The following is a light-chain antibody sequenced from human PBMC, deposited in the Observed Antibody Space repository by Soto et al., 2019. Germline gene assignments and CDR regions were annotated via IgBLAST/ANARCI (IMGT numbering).Light chain of an antibody. J-gene: IGKJ5*01. CDR3: QQNYSPPPVT. CDR2: AAS. V-gene: IGKV1-39*01. Sequence: DFHMTQSPSSLSASVGESVTITCRASQSIANYLNWYQQKPGKAPKLLIYAASSLQGGVPSRFSGSGFGTDFTLTVSSLQPEDFATYYCQQNYSPPPVTFGQGTRLEIK. CDR1: QSIANY.